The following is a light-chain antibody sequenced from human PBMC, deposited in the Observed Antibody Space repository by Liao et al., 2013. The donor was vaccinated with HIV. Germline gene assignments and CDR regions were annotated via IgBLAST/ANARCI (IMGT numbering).Light chain of an antibody. CDR3: HVWDNDSEQWV. CDR1: NIGRKN. CDR2: YDS. Sequence: SYVLTQPPSMSVAPGGTASISCGGNNIGRKNVHWYQHKPGQAPLLVICYDSDRPSGIPERFSGSNSGNTATLTISGVEAGDEADYSCHVWDNDSEQWVFGGGTRLTVL. V-gene: IGLV3-21*01. J-gene: IGLJ3*02.